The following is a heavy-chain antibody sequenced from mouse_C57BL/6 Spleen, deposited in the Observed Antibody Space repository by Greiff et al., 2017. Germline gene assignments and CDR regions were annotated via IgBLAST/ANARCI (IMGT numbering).Heavy chain of an antibody. Sequence: QVQLQQPGTELVKPGASVKLSCKASGYTFTSYWMHWVKQRPGQGLEWIGNINPSNGGTNYNEKFKGKATLTVDKSSSTAYMQLSSLTSEDSAVYYCAPSTIVTTYYYFDYWGQGTTLTVSS. V-gene: IGHV1-53*01. CDR2: INPSNGGT. J-gene: IGHJ2*01. D-gene: IGHD2-2*01. CDR1: GYTFTSYW. CDR3: APSTIVTTYYYFDY.